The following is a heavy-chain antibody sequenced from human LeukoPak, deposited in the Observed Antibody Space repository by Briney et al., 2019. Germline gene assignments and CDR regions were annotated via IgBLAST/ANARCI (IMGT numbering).Heavy chain of an antibody. CDR1: GGTFSSYA. CDR3: AKGYSLS. CDR2: INPSGGST. Sequence: GSSVKVSCKASGGTFSSYAISWVRQAPGQGLEWMGIINPSGGSTSYAQKFQGRVTMTRDTSTSTVYMELSSLRSEDTAVYYCAKGYSLSGGQGTLVTVSS. J-gene: IGHJ4*02. D-gene: IGHD5-18*01. V-gene: IGHV1-46*01.